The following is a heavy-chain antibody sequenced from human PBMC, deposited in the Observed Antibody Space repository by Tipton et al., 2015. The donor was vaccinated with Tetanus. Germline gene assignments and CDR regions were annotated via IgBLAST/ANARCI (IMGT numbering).Heavy chain of an antibody. V-gene: IGHV4-59*01. D-gene: IGHD2-2*01. CDR2: IYSSGSY. J-gene: IGHJ5*02. Sequence: TLSLTCTVSGGSLTGYYWSWIRQSPGKGLEWIGYIYSSGSYNYNPSLRSRLTLSMDTSQNQISLILRSVTAADTAVYSCARAGQRSTSWHYWFDPWGQGTLVTISS. CDR3: ARAGQRSTSWHYWFDP. CDR1: GGSLTGYY.